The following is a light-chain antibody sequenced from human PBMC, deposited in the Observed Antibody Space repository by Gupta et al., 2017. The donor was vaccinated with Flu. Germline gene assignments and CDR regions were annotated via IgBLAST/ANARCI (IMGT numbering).Light chain of an antibody. V-gene: IGKV1-5*03. Sequence: GDRVTITCRAIQGIRTWLAWYQQKPGQTPKRLIYQVSNLYSGVPSRFSGGASGADFTLTISNLQPDDSATYYCQQMNSYWYSFGQGTKVDIK. J-gene: IGKJ2*03. CDR2: QVS. CDR3: QQMNSYWYS. CDR1: QGIRTW.